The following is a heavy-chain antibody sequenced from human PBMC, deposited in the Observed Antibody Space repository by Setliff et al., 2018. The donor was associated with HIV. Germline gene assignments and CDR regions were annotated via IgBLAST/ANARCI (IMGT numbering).Heavy chain of an antibody. CDR3: ARSRGTWGTSFGY. CDR1: GDSFRRHA. D-gene: IGHD3-16*01. Sequence: KVSCKTSGDSFRRHAISWVRQAPGQGLEWMGGIIPIFPSPKYAEKFQGRVTITADESTSTAYMELSSLRFEDTAVYYCARSRGTWGTSFGYWGLGTLVTVSS. V-gene: IGHV1-69*01. J-gene: IGHJ4*02. CDR2: IIPIFPSP.